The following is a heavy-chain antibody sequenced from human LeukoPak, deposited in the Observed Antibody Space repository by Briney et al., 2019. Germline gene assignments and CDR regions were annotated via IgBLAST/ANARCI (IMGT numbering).Heavy chain of an antibody. CDR3: AKGVTMVRGVIIKEIGSDY. CDR2: ISGSGGST. J-gene: IGHJ4*02. D-gene: IGHD3-10*01. V-gene: IGHV3-23*01. CDR1: GFTFSSYA. Sequence: GGSLRLSCAASGFTFSSYAMSWVRQAPGKGLEWVSAISGSGGSTYYADSVKGRFTISRDNSKNTLYLQMNSLRAEDTAVYYYAKGVTMVRGVIIKEIGSDYWGQGTLVTVSS.